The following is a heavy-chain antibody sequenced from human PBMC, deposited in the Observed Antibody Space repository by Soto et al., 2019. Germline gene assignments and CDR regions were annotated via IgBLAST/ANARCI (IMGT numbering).Heavy chain of an antibody. D-gene: IGHD3-10*01. V-gene: IGHV4-38-2*01. CDR3: ARIDSGSYRQFDY. Sequence: PSETLSHTCAVSGYFIRSGCYWGWIRQPPGKGLEWIGAFYHGGRSYFNPSLNSRVTISVDTAENQFSLKLSSLTAEDTAVYYCARIDSGSYRQFDYWGQGILVTVSS. J-gene: IGHJ4*02. CDR1: GYFIRSGCY. CDR2: FYHGGRS.